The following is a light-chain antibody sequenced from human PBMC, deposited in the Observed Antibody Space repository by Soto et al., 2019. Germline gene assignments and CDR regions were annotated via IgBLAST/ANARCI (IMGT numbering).Light chain of an antibody. V-gene: IGKV1-8*01. CDR3: QQYYSYPIT. CDR1: QGISSS. J-gene: IGKJ5*01. CDR2: AAS. Sequence: AIRLTQSPPSFPASTGDRVAITCRASQGISSSLAWYQQKPGKEPQLLIYAASTLQSGVPSRFRVIGSGTDFTLTISCLQSEDFATYYCQQYYSYPITFGQGTRLEIK.